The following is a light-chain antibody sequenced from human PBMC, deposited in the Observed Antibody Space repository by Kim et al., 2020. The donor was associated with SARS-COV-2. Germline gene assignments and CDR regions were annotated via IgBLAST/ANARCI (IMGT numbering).Light chain of an antibody. Sequence: SSELTQDPAVSVALGQTVRITCQGDSLRSFYASWYQQKPGQAPVLVIYGKNNRPSGIPDRFSGSTSGNKASLTITGAQAEDEADYYCNSRARSGNHWVFG. J-gene: IGLJ3*02. CDR2: GKN. CDR3: NSRARSGNHWV. V-gene: IGLV3-19*01. CDR1: SLRSFY.